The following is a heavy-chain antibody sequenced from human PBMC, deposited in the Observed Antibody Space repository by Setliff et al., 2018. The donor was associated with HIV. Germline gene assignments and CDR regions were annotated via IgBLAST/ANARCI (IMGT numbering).Heavy chain of an antibody. CDR3: ARSVPRYCSGGSCYPPLFDY. CDR2: VYHSGST. D-gene: IGHD2-15*01. CDR1: GDSISSRDYY. J-gene: IGHJ4*02. Sequence: SETLSLTCTVSGDSISSRDYYWAWIRQPPGKGLEWLGSVYHSGSTYYNPSLKSRVTISVDTSKNQFSLKLSSVTAADTAVYYCARSVPRYCSGGSCYPPLFDYWGQGTLVTVSS. V-gene: IGHV4-39*01.